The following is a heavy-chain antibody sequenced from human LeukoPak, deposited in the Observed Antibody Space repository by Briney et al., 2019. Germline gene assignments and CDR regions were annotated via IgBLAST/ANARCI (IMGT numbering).Heavy chain of an antibody. CDR3: ARGGKIWFGELFDAFDI. CDR2: ISAYNGNT. CDR1: GYTFTSYG. Sequence: ASVKVSCKASGYTFTSYGISWVRQAPGQGLEWMGWISAYNGNTNYAQKLQSRVTMTTDTSTSTAYMELGSLRSDDTAVYYCARGGKIWFGELFDAFDIWGQGTMVTVSS. D-gene: IGHD3-10*01. V-gene: IGHV1-18*01. J-gene: IGHJ3*02.